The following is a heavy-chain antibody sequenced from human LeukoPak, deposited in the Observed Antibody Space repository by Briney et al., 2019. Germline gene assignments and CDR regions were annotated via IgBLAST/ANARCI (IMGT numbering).Heavy chain of an antibody. CDR1: GFTFSNYD. J-gene: IGHJ5*02. CDR2: ISDSGGST. Sequence: QSGGSLRLSCAASGFTFSNYDMSWARQAPGKGLEWVYSISDSGGSTYYADPVKGRLTISRDNSKNTLYLQMTNLRAADTAVYYCAKDLSRAVAADWFDPWDQGSLVTVSS. V-gene: IGHV3-23*01. D-gene: IGHD6-19*01. CDR3: AKDLSRAVAADWFDP.